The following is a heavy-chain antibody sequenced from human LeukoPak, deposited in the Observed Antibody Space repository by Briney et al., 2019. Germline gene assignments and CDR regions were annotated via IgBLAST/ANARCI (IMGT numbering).Heavy chain of an antibody. CDR1: XXFXXXS. CDR2: ISSSSSTI. J-gene: IGHJ4*02. Sequence: XXFXXXSMNWVRQAPRKGLEWVSYISSSSSTIYYADSVKGRFTISRDNAKNSLYLQMNSLRAEDTAVYYCARDRSGIRSGYWGQGTLVTVSS. CDR3: ARDRSGIRSGY. V-gene: IGHV3-48*01. D-gene: IGHD2-15*01.